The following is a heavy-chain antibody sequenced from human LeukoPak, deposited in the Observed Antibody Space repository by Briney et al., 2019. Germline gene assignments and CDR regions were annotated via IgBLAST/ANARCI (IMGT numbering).Heavy chain of an antibody. CDR1: GFTFSSYG. Sequence: GGSLRLSCAASGFTFSSYGMPWVRQAPGKGLEWVAFIRYDGSNKYYADSVKGRFTISRDNSKNTLYLQMNSLRAEDTAVYYCAKGLSGSYLQYFQHWGQGTLVTVSS. D-gene: IGHD1-26*01. CDR3: AKGLSGSYLQYFQH. V-gene: IGHV3-30*02. CDR2: IRYDGSNK. J-gene: IGHJ1*01.